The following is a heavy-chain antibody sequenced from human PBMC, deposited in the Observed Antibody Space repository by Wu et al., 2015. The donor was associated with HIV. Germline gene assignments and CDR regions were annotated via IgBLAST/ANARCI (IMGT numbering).Heavy chain of an antibody. CDR2: IIPISSTP. CDR3: ARNTDSVATSLYSLGV. V-gene: IGHV1-69*12. D-gene: IGHD5-12*01. CDR1: GGTFSSYA. J-gene: IGHJ6*02. Sequence: QVQLVQSGAEVKKPGSSVRVSCKASGGTFSSYAFSWVRQAPGQGLEWMGGIIPISSTPDYAQKFQGRITITADESTRTTYMELSSLKSEDTAVYYCARNTDSVATSLYSLGVWGQGTVVT.